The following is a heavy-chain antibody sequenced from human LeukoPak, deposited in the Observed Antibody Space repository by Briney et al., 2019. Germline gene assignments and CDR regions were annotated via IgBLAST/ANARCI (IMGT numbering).Heavy chain of an antibody. CDR1: GGTFSSYA. Sequence: WASVKVSCKASGGTFSSYAISWVRQAPGQGLEWMGGIIPIFGTANYAQKFQGRVTITTDESTSTAYMELSSLRSEDTAVYYCARADGGWYYFDYWGQGTLVTVSS. J-gene: IGHJ4*02. CDR3: ARADGGWYYFDY. CDR2: IIPIFGTA. V-gene: IGHV1-69*05. D-gene: IGHD6-19*01.